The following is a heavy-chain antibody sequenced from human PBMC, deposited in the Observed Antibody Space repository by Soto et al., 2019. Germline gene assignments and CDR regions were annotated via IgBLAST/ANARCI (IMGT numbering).Heavy chain of an antibody. CDR3: ARGQRCGMDV. CDR2: IWYDGSNK. V-gene: IGHV3-33*01. J-gene: IGHJ6*02. CDR1: GFTFSSYG. Sequence: QVQLVESGGGVVQPGRSLRLSCAASGFTFSSYGMHWVRQAPGKGLEWVAVIWYDGSNKYYADSVKGRFTISRDNSKNTLELQMNSLRAEDRAGDYGARGQRCGMDVGGQGTTVTVSS.